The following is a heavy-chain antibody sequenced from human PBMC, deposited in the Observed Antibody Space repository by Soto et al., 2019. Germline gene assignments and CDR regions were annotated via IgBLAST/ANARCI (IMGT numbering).Heavy chain of an antibody. V-gene: IGHV4-34*01. CDR1: GGSFTGYY. J-gene: IGHJ6*02. Sequence: PSETLSLTCAVYGGSFTGYYWTWIRQTPGKGLEWIGEINYRGSSYYNPSLESRISTAVDTSKNQFSLKLRSVTAADTAVYFCVRGQPHRITIFEVVIRSYDYGMDVWGQGTTVTVSS. CDR2: INYRGSS. D-gene: IGHD3-3*02. CDR3: VRGQPHRITIFEVVIRSYDYGMDV.